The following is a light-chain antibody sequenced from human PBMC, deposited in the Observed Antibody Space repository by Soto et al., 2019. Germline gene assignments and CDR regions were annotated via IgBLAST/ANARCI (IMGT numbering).Light chain of an antibody. Sequence: QSALAQPASVSGSPGQSITISCTGTSSDIGSYNYVAWYQQFPGKTPKLIIYEVRNRPSGVSFRFSGSKSGNTASLTISGLQAEDEADYYCTSYRGSDTSYVFGTGTKSPS. CDR1: SSDIGSYNY. CDR3: TSYRGSDTSYV. V-gene: IGLV2-14*01. CDR2: EVR. J-gene: IGLJ1*01.